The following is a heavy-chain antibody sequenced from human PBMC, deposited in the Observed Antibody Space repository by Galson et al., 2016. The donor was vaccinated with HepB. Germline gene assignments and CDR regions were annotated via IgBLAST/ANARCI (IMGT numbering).Heavy chain of an antibody. CDR1: GYSFADYW. CDR3: ARHNRDPYYRGAGDWFDP. J-gene: IGHJ5*02. CDR2: IYPGDSDT. Sequence: QSGAEVKKPGESLKISCKASGYSFADYWIGWVRQVPGKGLEWVGIIYPGDSDTRYSPSFKGQVIISADKSITTAYLQWSSLRASDTAMYYCARHNRDPYYRGAGDWFDPWGQGTLVTVSS. V-gene: IGHV5-51*01. D-gene: IGHD2-21*01.